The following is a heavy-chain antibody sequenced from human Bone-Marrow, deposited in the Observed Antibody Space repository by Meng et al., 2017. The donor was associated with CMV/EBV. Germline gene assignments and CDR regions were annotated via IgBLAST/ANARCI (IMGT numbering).Heavy chain of an antibody. CDR3: ARANSVGAGYYYYGMDV. Sequence: ASVKVSCKASGYTFTSYYMHWVRQAPGQGLEWMGIINPSGGSTSYAQKFQGRVTMTRDTSTSTVYMELSSLRSEDTAVYYCARANSVGAGYYYYGMDVWGQGTTVTGSS. V-gene: IGHV1-46*01. J-gene: IGHJ6*01. CDR2: INPSGGST. CDR1: GYTFTSYY. D-gene: IGHD1-26*01.